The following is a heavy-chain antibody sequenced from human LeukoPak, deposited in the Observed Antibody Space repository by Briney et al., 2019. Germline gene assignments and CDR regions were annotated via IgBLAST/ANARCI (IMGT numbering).Heavy chain of an antibody. CDR3: AKAQYIHFLDS. D-gene: IGHD2/OR15-2a*01. Sequence: GGSLRLSCAASGFTFTTYAMSWVRQAPGKGLEWVSAISSSGNSTYYADSVKVGFTISGDNSKNTLYLHMNSLRAKDTAVYYGAKAQYIHFLDSWGQGTLVTVSS. V-gene: IGHV3-23*01. CDR2: ISSSGNST. CDR1: GFTFTTYA. J-gene: IGHJ4*02.